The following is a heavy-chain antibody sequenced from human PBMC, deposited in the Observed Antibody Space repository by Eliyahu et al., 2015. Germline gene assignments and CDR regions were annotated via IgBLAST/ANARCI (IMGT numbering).Heavy chain of an antibody. CDR3: AKERSVVVTAATNY. Sequence: EVQLLESGGGLVQPGGSXRLSCAXXGFXXXSYAMGWVRQAPGKGLEWVSVISGSGDSTHYADSVKGRFTISRDNSKNTLYLQMNSLRAEDTAVYYCAKERSVVVTAATNYWGQGTLVTVSS. V-gene: IGHV3-23*01. CDR1: GFXXXSYA. D-gene: IGHD2-15*01. J-gene: IGHJ4*02. CDR2: ISGSGDST.